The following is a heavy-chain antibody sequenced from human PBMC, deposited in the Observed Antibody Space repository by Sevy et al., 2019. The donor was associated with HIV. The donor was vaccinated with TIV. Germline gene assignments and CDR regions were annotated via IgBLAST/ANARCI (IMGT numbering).Heavy chain of an antibody. CDR3: ARVRAYYYGSGSYPYYFDY. D-gene: IGHD3-10*01. V-gene: IGHV4-30-4*01. CDR1: GGSISSGDYY. Sequence: SETMSLTCTVSGGSISSGDYYWSWIRQPPGKGLEWIGYIYYSGSTYYNPSLKSRVTISVDTSKNQFSLKLSSVTAADTAVYYCARVRAYYYGSGSYPYYFDYWGQGTLVTISS. CDR2: IYYSGST. J-gene: IGHJ4*02.